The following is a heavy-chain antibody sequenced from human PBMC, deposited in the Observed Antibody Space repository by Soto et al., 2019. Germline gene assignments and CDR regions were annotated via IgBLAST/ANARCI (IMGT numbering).Heavy chain of an antibody. J-gene: IGHJ4*02. CDR3: ARGPTSYYYDSSGYSPFDY. Sequence: QVQLVQSGAEVKKPGSSVKVSCKASGGTFSSYAISWVRQAPGQGLEWMGGIIPIFGTANYAQKFQGRVTITADKSTSTAYMKLSSLRSEDTAVYYCARGPTSYYYDSSGYSPFDYWGQGTLVTVSS. CDR2: IIPIFGTA. V-gene: IGHV1-69*06. D-gene: IGHD3-22*01. CDR1: GGTFSSYA.